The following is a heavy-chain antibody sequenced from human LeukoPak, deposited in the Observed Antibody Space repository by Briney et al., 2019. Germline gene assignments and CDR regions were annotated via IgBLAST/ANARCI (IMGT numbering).Heavy chain of an antibody. D-gene: IGHD5-24*01. V-gene: IGHV4-39*01. J-gene: IGHJ5*02. CDR1: GGSISSSTYS. CDR2: IHYDGNT. Sequence: SETLSLTCTVSGGSISSSTYSWTWIRQPPGKGLEWIGSIHYDGNTYYKPSLKSRVTISVDTSKIQFSLRLSSATAADMATYYCARHSLNNYGSFSWGQGTLVTVSS. CDR3: ARHSLNNYGSFS.